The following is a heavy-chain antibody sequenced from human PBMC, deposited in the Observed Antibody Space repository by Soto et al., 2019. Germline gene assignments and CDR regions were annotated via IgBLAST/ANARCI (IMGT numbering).Heavy chain of an antibody. D-gene: IGHD2-15*01. J-gene: IGHJ4*02. CDR1: GGTFSSYA. Sequence: QVQLVQSGAEVKKPGSSVKVSCKASGGTFSSYAISWVRQAPGQGLEWMGGIIPIFGTANYAQKFQGRVTITADESTGTAYMELSSLSLGAPAVYSCAKESRYGSGGTGYFPPVFDSWGRGTRVPVS. CDR3: AKESRYGSGGTGYFPPVFDS. V-gene: IGHV1-69*12. CDR2: IIPIFGTA.